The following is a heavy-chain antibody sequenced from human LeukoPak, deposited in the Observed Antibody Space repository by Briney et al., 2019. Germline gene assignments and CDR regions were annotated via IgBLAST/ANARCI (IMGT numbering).Heavy chain of an antibody. Sequence: SETLSLTCTVSGGSISSHYWGWIRQPPGKGLEWIGYIYYSGSTNYNPSLKSRVTISVDTSKNQFSLKLSSVTAADTAVYYCARDNRYCSSTSCYLGSGNWFDPWGQGTLVTVSS. D-gene: IGHD2-2*01. CDR2: IYYSGST. CDR3: ARDNRYCSSTSCYLGSGNWFDP. CDR1: GGSISSHY. J-gene: IGHJ5*02. V-gene: IGHV4-59*11.